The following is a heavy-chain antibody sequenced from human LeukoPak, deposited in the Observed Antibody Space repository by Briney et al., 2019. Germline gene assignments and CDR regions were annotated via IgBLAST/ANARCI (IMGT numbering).Heavy chain of an antibody. Sequence: GGSLRLSCAASGFTFSSYAMSWVRQAPGKGLEWVSAISGRGDRTYYADSVKGRFTISRDNSKNTLYLQMNSLRAEDPAVYYCAKEQSSSGFFDYWGQGTLVTVSS. J-gene: IGHJ4*02. CDR1: GFTFSSYA. CDR2: ISGRGDRT. V-gene: IGHV3-23*01. D-gene: IGHD6-6*01. CDR3: AKEQSSSGFFDY.